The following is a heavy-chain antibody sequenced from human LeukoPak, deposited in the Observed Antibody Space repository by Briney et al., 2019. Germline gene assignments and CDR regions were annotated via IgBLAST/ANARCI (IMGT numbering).Heavy chain of an antibody. V-gene: IGHV3-20*04. CDR2: ISWNGGYT. D-gene: IGHD5-12*01. CDR1: GFTVSSNS. J-gene: IGHJ4*02. CDR3: ARVYEWLVN. Sequence: GGSLRLSCTVSGFTVSSNSMSWVRQAPGKGLEWVSGISWNGGYTHYADSGKGRFTISRDNAKNSLYLQLNSLRAEDTALYYCARVYEWLVNWGQGTLVTVSS.